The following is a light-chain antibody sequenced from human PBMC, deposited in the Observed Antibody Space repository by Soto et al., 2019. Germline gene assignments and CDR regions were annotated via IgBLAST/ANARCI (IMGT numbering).Light chain of an antibody. CDR3: QQSNSCPYT. CDR2: AAS. CDR1: QGISSW. J-gene: IGKJ3*01. V-gene: IGKV1-12*01. Sequence: DIQMTQSPSSVSASVGARATITCRASQGISSWLAWYQQKPGKAPKLLIYAASSFQSGVPSRFSGSGSGTDYTLTISSLQTEDFATYYCQQSNSCPYTCGRGTKVDIK.